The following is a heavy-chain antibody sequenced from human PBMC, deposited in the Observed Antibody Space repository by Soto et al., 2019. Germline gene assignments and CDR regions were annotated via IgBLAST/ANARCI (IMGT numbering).Heavy chain of an antibody. D-gene: IGHD6-19*01. Sequence: GGSLRLSCEASGFTFSSYWMYWVRQAPGKGLVWVSRTNSDGSDTSYADSVKGRFTISRDNAKNTLYLQMNSLRAEDTAVYYCARDRGWSLFDDWGQGTLVTVS. CDR3: ARDRGWSLFDD. J-gene: IGHJ4*02. CDR1: GFTFSSYW. CDR2: TNSDGSDT. V-gene: IGHV3-74*01.